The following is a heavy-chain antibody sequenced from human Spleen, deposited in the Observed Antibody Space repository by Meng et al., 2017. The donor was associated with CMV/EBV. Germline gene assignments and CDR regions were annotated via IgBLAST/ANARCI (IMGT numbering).Heavy chain of an antibody. J-gene: IGHJ5*02. Sequence: STVSGGSISSTSSSWGWIRQPPGKGLEWIGSIYYSGSTYYDPSLKSRVTISVDTSKNQFSLKLSSVTAADTAVYYCARDSSSSGFDPWGQGTLVTVSS. D-gene: IGHD6-6*01. V-gene: IGHV4-39*02. CDR3: ARDSSSSGFDP. CDR2: IYYSGST. CDR1: GGSISSTSSS.